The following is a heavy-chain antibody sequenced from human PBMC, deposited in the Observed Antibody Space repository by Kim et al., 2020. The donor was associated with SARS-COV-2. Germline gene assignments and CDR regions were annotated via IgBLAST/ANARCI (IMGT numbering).Heavy chain of an antibody. CDR2: IDTAGDT. V-gene: IGHV3-13*01. CDR1: GFTFSSYD. J-gene: IGHJ3*02. D-gene: IGHD3-22*01. Sequence: GGSLRLSCAASGFTFSSYDMHWVRQATGKGLEWVSAIDTAGDTYYPGSVKGRFTISRENAKNSLYLQMNSLRAGDTAVYYCARLGYYDSSGYYSRAFDIWGQGTMVTVSS. CDR3: ARLGYYDSSGYYSRAFDI.